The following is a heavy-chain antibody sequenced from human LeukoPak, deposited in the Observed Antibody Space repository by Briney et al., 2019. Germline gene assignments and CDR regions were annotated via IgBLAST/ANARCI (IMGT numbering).Heavy chain of an antibody. Sequence: PGGSLRLSCAASGFIFSNYWMNWVRLAPGKGLEWVANIKQDGGEKYFADSAKGRFSVSRDNARNSLYLQMNSLRAEDTAVYYCARESRSGLDYWGQGTLVAVSS. J-gene: IGHJ4*02. CDR1: GFIFSNYW. CDR3: ARESRSGLDY. CDR2: IKQDGGEK. D-gene: IGHD3-3*01. V-gene: IGHV3-7*03.